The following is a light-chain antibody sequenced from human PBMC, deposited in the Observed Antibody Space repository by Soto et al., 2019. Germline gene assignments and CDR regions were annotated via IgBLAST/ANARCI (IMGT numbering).Light chain of an antibody. CDR1: SSDVGGYNY. Sequence: QSVLTQPASVSGSPGQSITISCTGSSSDVGGYNYVSWYQQHPGKDPKLMIYDVSNRPSGVSNRFSGSKSGNTASLTISGLQAEDEADFYCSSYTSSSTLLVFGTGTKLTVL. CDR3: SSYTSSSTLLV. CDR2: DVS. V-gene: IGLV2-14*03. J-gene: IGLJ1*01.